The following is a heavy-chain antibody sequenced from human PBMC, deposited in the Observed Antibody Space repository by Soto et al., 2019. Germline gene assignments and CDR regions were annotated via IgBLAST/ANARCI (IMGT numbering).Heavy chain of an antibody. D-gene: IGHD6-13*01. CDR3: ASGIAAAGKQFDY. V-gene: IGHV4-39*01. Sequence: SETLSLTCTVSGGSISSSSYYWGWIRQPPGKGLEWIGSIYYSGSTYYNPSLKSRVTISVDTSKNQFSLKLSSVTAADTAVYYCASGIAAAGKQFDYWGQGTLVTVSS. J-gene: IGHJ4*02. CDR2: IYYSGST. CDR1: GGSISSSSYY.